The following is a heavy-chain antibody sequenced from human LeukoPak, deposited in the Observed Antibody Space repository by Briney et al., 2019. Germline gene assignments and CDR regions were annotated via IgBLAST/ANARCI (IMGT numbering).Heavy chain of an antibody. D-gene: IGHD1-7*01. J-gene: IGHJ4*02. CDR3: AKGGNFKPNYFDY. Sequence: PGGSLRLSCAASGFTFSSYAMSWVRQAPGKGLEWVSAISGSGGSTYYADSVKGRFTISRDNSENTLYLQLNSLRAEDTAVYYCAKGGNFKPNYFDYWGQGTLVTVSS. CDR1: GFTFSSYA. CDR2: ISGSGGST. V-gene: IGHV3-23*01.